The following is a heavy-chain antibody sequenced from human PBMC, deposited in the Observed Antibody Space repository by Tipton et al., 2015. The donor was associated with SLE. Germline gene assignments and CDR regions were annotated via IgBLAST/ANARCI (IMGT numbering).Heavy chain of an antibody. D-gene: IGHD3-10*01. Sequence: LRLSCSVSGDSIRNYYWTWIRQPAGKGLEWIGHIYTSGNTNYNPSLNSRVTMSVDTSKNQFSLKLTSVTAADTAVYYCARRTFRRIGMVQGVTRWYFDPWGRGTLVTVSS. V-gene: IGHV4-4*07. J-gene: IGHJ2*01. CDR3: ARRTFRRIGMVQGVTRWYFDP. CDR2: IYTSGNT. CDR1: GDSIRNYY.